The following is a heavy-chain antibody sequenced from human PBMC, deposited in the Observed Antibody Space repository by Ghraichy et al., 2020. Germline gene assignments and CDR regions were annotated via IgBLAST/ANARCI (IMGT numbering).Heavy chain of an antibody. CDR2: ISYDGSET. D-gene: IGHD5-18*01. Sequence: GGSLRLSCAASGFTFSTYGIHWVRQAPGKGLEWVAVISYDGSETYYADSVRGRFSISRDNSKNTVNLEMNSLRADDTAMYYCAKAETALTSPGWGVSHYWGQGTLVTVSS. V-gene: IGHV3-30*18. J-gene: IGHJ4*02. CDR3: AKAETALTSPGWGVSHY. CDR1: GFTFSTYG.